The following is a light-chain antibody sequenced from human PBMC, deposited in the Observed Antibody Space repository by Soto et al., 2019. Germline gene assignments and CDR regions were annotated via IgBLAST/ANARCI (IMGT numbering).Light chain of an antibody. CDR1: QSVSNNY. J-gene: IGKJ1*01. CDR2: GAS. V-gene: IGKV3-20*01. CDR3: QQYAPSPRT. Sequence: EVVLTQSPGTLSLSPRERATLSCRASQSVSNNYLAWYQHKPGQAPRLLIYGASNRAPGIPDRFSGSGSGPDFPLTISRLEPEDFPVYYCQQYAPSPRTFGQGTLVEVK.